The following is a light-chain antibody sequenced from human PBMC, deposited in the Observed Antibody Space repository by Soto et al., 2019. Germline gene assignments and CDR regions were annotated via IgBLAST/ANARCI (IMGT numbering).Light chain of an antibody. CDR3: QQYGSLRAT. CDR2: DAT. V-gene: IGKV1-33*01. CDR1: QDISNT. Sequence: DIPMTQSPPSLSASVGDRVTITCQASQDISNTLNWYQQKPGKSPKVLIYDATRLEREVPSRFSGSGSGTDFTLIISSLQPEDSATYYCQQYGSLRATFGQGTKLEIK. J-gene: IGKJ2*01.